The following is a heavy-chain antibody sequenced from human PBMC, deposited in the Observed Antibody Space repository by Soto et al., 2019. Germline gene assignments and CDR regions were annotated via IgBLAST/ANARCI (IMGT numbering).Heavy chain of an antibody. J-gene: IGHJ6*02. CDR3: ARDRGCSGGSCYSDYYYYGMDV. Sequence: GASVKVSCKASGGTFSSYAISWVRQAPGQGLEWMGGIIPIFGTANYAQKFQGRVTITADESTSTAYMELSSLRSEDTAVYYCARDRGCSGGSCYSDYYYYGMDVWGQGTTVTVSS. V-gene: IGHV1-69*13. CDR2: IIPIFGTA. CDR1: GGTFSSYA. D-gene: IGHD2-15*01.